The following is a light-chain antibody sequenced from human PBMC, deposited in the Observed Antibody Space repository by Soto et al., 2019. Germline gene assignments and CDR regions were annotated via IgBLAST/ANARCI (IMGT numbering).Light chain of an antibody. CDR1: QSINRY. V-gene: IGKV1-39*01. CDR2: ATS. Sequence: DIQMTQSPSSLSASVGDRVTITCRASQSINRYVTWYQQKPGKAPKLLIYATSSLQSGVPSRFSGSGSGIDFTLTISSLQLEDLATYYYQHSYSTPFTVGPGTTVYIK. J-gene: IGKJ3*01. CDR3: QHSYSTPFT.